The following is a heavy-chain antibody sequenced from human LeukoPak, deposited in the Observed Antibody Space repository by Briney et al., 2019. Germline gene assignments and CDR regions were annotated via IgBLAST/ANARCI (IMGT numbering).Heavy chain of an antibody. Sequence: PGGSLRLSCAASGFTFSSYPMSWVRQAPGKGLEWVSAISGSGGDTYYADSEKGRFTISRDNSKNTLFLQMNSLRADDTAVYYCAKVGGAAYYYYTGMDVWGQGTTVTVSS. D-gene: IGHD3-10*01. CDR2: ISGSGGDT. V-gene: IGHV3-23*01. CDR1: GFTFSSYP. CDR3: AKVGGAAYYYYTGMDV. J-gene: IGHJ6*02.